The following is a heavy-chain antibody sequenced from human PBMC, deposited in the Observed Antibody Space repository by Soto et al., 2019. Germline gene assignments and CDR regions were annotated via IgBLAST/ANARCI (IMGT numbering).Heavy chain of an antibody. CDR2: IYWDDDK. V-gene: IGHV2-5*02. D-gene: IGHD3-3*01. CDR1: GFSLTTSGVG. CDR3: AHRVLRTVFGLVTTTAIYFDL. J-gene: IGHJ4*02. Sequence: QITLNESGPTVVRPTETLTLTCRFSGFSLTTSGVGVGWIRQSPGKAPEWLALIYWDDDKRYSASLKSRLTITTDTSKIQVVLTVSDLDPTDTATYYCAHRVLRTVFGLVTTTAIYFDLWGQGTPVAVSS.